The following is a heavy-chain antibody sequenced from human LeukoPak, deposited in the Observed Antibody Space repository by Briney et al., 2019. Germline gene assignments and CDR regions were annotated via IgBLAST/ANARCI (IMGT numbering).Heavy chain of an antibody. V-gene: IGHV4-39*02. CDR2: IYYSGST. J-gene: IGHJ4*02. D-gene: IGHD2-21*02. Sequence: ASETLSLTCTVSGGSVSSGSYYWSWIRQPPGKGLEWIGSIYYSGSTYYNPSLKSRVTISVDTSKNQFSLKLSSVTAADTAVYYCAREDCGGDCYADYWGQGTLVTVSS. CDR1: GGSVSSGSYY. CDR3: AREDCGGDCYADY.